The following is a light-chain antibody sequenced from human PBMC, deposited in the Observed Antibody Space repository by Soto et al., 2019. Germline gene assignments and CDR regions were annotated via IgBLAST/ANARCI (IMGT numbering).Light chain of an antibody. CDR2: GAS. Sequence: DIQMTQSPASLSASLGDRLTIPCRANQGISTDGNWYLLKPGKDAKPLIYGASRLHSGFPSRFRGRASGTDFNLTVSSLEREDFAVYDFQQSYSFAWRFGQGIEMEIK. CDR1: QGISTD. V-gene: IGKV1-39*01. CDR3: QQSYSFAWR. J-gene: IGKJ1*01.